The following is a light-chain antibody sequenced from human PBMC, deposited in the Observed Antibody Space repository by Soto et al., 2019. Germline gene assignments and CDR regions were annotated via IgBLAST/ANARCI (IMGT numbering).Light chain of an antibody. CDR1: QSVSSSY. V-gene: IGKV3D-20*02. J-gene: IGKJ5*01. CDR2: VAS. CDR3: QQRSNWPPS. Sequence: EIVLTQSPATLSLSPGERATLSCRASQSVSSSYLAWYQQKPGHSPILLPYVASSSATGIPDRFSGSGSGTEIPLSIRRLEPDYFALYYFQQRSNWPPSFGQGTRLEIK.